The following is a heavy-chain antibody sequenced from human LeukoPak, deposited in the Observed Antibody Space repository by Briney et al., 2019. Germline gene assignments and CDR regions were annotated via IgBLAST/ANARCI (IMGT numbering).Heavy chain of an antibody. CDR2: MNLNSGNT. V-gene: IGHV1-8*03. Sequence: ASVKVSCKASGYTFTSYDINWVGQATGQGRAWMGWMNLNSGNTGYAQKLQGRVTITRTTSISTAYMELSSLRSEDTAVYYCARDQVEVVRGEYSSPGDYYYYYMDVWGKGTTVTASS. J-gene: IGHJ6*03. CDR1: GYTFTSYD. CDR3: ARDQVEVVRGEYSSPGDYYYYYMDV. D-gene: IGHD6-6*01.